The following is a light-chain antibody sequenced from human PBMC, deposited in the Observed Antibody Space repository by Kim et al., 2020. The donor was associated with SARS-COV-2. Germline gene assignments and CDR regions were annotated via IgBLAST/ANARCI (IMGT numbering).Light chain of an antibody. CDR3: QQYNSYSRLT. V-gene: IGKV1-5*03. J-gene: IGKJ4*01. Sequence: DIQMTQSASTLSASVGDRVTITCRASQSICSWLAWYQQKPGKAPKLLIYKASSLESGVPSRFSGSGSGTEFTLTISSLQPDDFATYYCQQYNSYSRLTFGGGTKLEI. CDR2: KAS. CDR1: QSICSW.